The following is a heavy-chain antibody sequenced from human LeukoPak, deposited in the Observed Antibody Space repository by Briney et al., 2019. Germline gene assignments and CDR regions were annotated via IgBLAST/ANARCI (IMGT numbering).Heavy chain of an antibody. Sequence: GGSLRLSCAGSGFTFSGYGMHWVRQAPGKGLEWVAVIWYDVSNKYYADSVKGRFTISRDNSKNTLYLQMNSLRAADTAVYYCASANEESSGPSGPWGQGTLVTVSS. CDR1: GFTFSGYG. D-gene: IGHD6-19*01. J-gene: IGHJ5*02. V-gene: IGHV3-33*08. CDR3: ASANEESSGPSGP. CDR2: IWYDVSNK.